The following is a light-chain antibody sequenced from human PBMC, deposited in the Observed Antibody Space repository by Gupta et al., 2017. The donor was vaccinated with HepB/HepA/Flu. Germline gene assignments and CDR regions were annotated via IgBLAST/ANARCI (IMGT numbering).Light chain of an antibody. CDR1: QSVSTY. Sequence: EIVLTQSPATLSLSPGERATLSCRASQSVSTYLAWYQQKPGQSPRLLIYEASRRATGIPARFHGSGSGTDFTLTISSLEPEDFAVYYCQQRTSWQFTFGPGTKVDVK. V-gene: IGKV3-11*01. CDR3: QQRTSWQFT. J-gene: IGKJ3*01. CDR2: EAS.